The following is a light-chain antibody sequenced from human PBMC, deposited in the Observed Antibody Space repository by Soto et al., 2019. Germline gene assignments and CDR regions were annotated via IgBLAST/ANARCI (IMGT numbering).Light chain of an antibody. J-gene: IGKJ1*01. Sequence: EIVLAQSPATLSLSRGERGTLSCRASESVTNYLAWYQQKPGQAPRLLVYDVSNRATGIPARFSGGGSGTDFTLTISNLEPEDFAVYYCQQRSDWPWTFGQGTKVDIK. V-gene: IGKV3-11*01. CDR1: ESVTNY. CDR2: DVS. CDR3: QQRSDWPWT.